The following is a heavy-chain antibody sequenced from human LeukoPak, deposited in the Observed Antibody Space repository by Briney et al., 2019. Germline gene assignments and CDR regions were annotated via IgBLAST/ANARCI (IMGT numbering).Heavy chain of an antibody. CDR1: GDSISTSNSY. D-gene: IGHD6-19*01. Sequence: SETLSLTCTVSGDSISTSNSYWGWIRQPPGKGLEWIGSIYYSGNTYYNASLKSRVTISVDTSKNQFSLKLTSVTAADTAVYYCARILDSAWGELGYWGQGTLVTVSS. CDR3: ARILDSAWGELGY. J-gene: IGHJ4*02. V-gene: IGHV4-39*01. CDR2: IYYSGNT.